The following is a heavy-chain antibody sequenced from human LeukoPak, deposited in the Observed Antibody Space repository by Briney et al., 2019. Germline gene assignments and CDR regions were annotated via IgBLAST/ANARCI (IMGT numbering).Heavy chain of an antibody. CDR3: ARPGDGFDY. CDR1: GFTFSNYA. CDR2: ISGSGRST. J-gene: IGHJ4*02. D-gene: IGHD1-1*01. Sequence: GGSLRLSCAASGFTFSNYAISWVRQAPGKGLEWVSAISGSGRSTYYADSVKGRFTISRDNAKNTLYLQMNSLRAEDTAVYYCARPGDGFDYWGQGTLVTVSS. V-gene: IGHV3-23*01.